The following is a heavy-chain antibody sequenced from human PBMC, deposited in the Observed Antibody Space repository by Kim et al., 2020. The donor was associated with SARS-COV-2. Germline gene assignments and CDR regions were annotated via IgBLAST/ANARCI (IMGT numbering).Heavy chain of an antibody. CDR1: GGTFSSYA. Sequence: SVKVSCKASGGTFSSYAISWVRQAPGQGLEWMGGIIPIFGTANYAQKFQGRVTITADESTSTAYMELSSLRSEDTAVYYCATSMVRGARNWFDPWGQGTLVTVSS. V-gene: IGHV1-69*13. CDR3: ATSMVRGARNWFDP. D-gene: IGHD3-10*01. CDR2: IIPIFGTA. J-gene: IGHJ5*02.